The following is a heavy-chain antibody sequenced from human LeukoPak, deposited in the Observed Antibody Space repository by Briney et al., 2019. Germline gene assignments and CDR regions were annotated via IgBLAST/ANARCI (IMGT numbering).Heavy chain of an antibody. J-gene: IGHJ4*02. CDR3: ASFGWFGDPLYY. CDR1: GFTFSSYW. CDR2: INSDGSST. D-gene: IGHD3-10*01. Sequence: GGSLRLSCAASGFTFSSYWMHWVRQAPCKGLVWVSRINSDGSSTSYADSVKGRFTISRDNAKNTLYLQMNSLRAEDTAVYYCASFGWFGDPLYYWGQGTLVTVSS. V-gene: IGHV3-74*01.